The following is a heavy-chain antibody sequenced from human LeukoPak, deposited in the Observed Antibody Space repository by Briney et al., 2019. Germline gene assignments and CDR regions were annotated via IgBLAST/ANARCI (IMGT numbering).Heavy chain of an antibody. V-gene: IGHV1-2*06. D-gene: IGHD3-22*01. CDR3: ARVGYYESSGYYEY. CDR2: INPNSGGT. CDR1: GYTLTDYY. J-gene: IGHJ4*02. Sequence: ASVKVSCKASGYTLTDYYMHWVRQAPGQGLEWMGRINPNSGGTNYAQKFQGRVTTTRDTSISTVYMELSRLRSDDTAVYYCARVGYYESSGYYEYWGQGTLVTVSS.